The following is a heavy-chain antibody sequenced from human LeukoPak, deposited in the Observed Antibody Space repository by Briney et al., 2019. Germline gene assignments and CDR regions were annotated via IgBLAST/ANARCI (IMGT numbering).Heavy chain of an antibody. CDR3: AKDTASSWWYFDL. V-gene: IGHV3-23*01. D-gene: IGHD5-18*01. CDR2: ITGSGGST. CDR1: GFTFSTYG. J-gene: IGHJ2*01. Sequence: PGGSLRLSCVASGFTFSTYGMSWVRQAPGKGLEWVSAITGSGGSTYYADSVKGWFTISRDNSKNTLYLQMNSLRAEDTAVYYCAKDTASSWWYFDLWGRGTLVTVSS.